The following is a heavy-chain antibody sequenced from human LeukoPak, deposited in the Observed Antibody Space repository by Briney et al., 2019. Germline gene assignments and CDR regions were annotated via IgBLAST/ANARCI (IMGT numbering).Heavy chain of an antibody. CDR2: IRYDGSNK. J-gene: IGHJ4*02. D-gene: IGHD4-17*01. CDR3: AKDSDYGDYRPAYYFDY. CDR1: GFTFSSYW. V-gene: IGHV3-30*02. Sequence: PGGSLRLSCAASGFTFSSYWMSWVRQAPGKGLEWVAFIRYDGSNKYYADSVKGRFTISRDNSKNTLYLQMNSLRAEDTAVYYCAKDSDYGDYRPAYYFDYWGQGTLVTVSS.